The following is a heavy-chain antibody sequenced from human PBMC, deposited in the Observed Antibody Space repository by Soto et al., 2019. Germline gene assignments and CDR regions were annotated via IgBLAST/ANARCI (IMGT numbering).Heavy chain of an antibody. J-gene: IGHJ6*02. CDR1: GGSISSSSYY. CDR2: IYYSGST. D-gene: IGHD5-12*01. V-gene: IGHV4-39*01. Sequence: SETLSLTCTVSGGSISSSSYYWGWVRQPPGKGLEWIGSIYYSGSTYYNPSLKSRVTISVDTSKNQFSLKLSSVTAADTAVYYCASGYHTNYYYYYGMDVWGQGTTVTVSS. CDR3: ASGYHTNYYYYYGMDV.